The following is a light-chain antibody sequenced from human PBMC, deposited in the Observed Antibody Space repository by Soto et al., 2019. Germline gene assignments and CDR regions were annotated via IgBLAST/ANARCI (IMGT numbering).Light chain of an antibody. CDR1: PRVSSNY. CDR3: PQYVGLSGT. CDR2: AAS. J-gene: IGKJ2*02. V-gene: IGKV3-20*01. Sequence: EDVLAQSPASLSMSPGERGSRSGRANPRVSSNYFARYQQKPGQAPRLLIYAASSRTSGIPDRFSGSGSGTDFTLTISILEPGDFAVYSCPQYVGLSGTFGQGTKVDIK.